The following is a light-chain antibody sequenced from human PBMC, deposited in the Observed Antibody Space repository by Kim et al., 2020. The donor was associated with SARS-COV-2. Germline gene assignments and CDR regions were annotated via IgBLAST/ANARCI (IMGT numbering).Light chain of an antibody. Sequence: GQKVTISCSGSSSNSGNNYVSWYQQLPGTATKLLIYDNNKRPSGMPDRFSGSKSGTSATLGITGLQTGDEADYYCGTWDSSLSAEVFGGGTQLTVL. CDR2: DNN. CDR3: GTWDSSLSAEV. J-gene: IGLJ3*02. CDR1: SSNSGNNY. V-gene: IGLV1-51*01.